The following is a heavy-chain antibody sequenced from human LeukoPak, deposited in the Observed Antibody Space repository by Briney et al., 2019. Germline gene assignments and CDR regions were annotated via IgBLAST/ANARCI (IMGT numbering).Heavy chain of an antibody. CDR3: ARASGPQLLWLFDP. V-gene: IGHV4-59*01. CDR2: IYYSGTT. J-gene: IGHJ5*02. D-gene: IGHD3-10*01. CDR1: GGSISSYY. Sequence: SETLSLTCTVSGGSISSYYGSWIRQPPGKGLDWIGYIYYSGTTNYNPSLKSRVTISVDTSKNQFSLKLSSVTAADTAVYYCARASGPQLLWLFDPWGQGTLVTVSS.